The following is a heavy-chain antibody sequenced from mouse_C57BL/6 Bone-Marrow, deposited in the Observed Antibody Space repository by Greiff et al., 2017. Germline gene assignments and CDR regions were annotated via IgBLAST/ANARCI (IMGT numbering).Heavy chain of an antibody. CDR1: GFTFSDYG. CDR2: ISSGSSTI. CDR3: ARIYYGNFSWFAY. V-gene: IGHV5-17*01. J-gene: IGHJ3*01. D-gene: IGHD2-1*01. Sequence: EVQLQESGGGLVKPGGSLKLSCAASGFTFSDYGMHWVRQAPETGLEWVAYISSGSSTIYYADTVKGRFTISRDNAKNTLFLQMTSLRSEDTAMYYCARIYYGNFSWFAYWGQGTLVTVSA.